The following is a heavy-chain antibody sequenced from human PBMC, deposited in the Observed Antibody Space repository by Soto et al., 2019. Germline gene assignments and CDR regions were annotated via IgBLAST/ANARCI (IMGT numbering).Heavy chain of an antibody. Sequence: QLQLQESGPGLVKPSETLSLTCTVSGGSISSSSYYWGWIRQPPGKGLEWIGSIYYSGSTYYHPSLKSRVTISVDTSKNQFSLKLSSVTAADTAVYYCARHKGSNYVAYYYYGMDVWGQGTTVTVSS. CDR3: ARHKGSNYVAYYYYGMDV. J-gene: IGHJ6*02. CDR1: GGSISSSSYY. D-gene: IGHD4-4*01. V-gene: IGHV4-39*01. CDR2: IYYSGST.